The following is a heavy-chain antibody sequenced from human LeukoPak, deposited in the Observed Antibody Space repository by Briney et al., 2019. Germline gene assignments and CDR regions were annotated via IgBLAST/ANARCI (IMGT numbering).Heavy chain of an antibody. CDR1: GYTFTGYY. Sequence: WASVTVSCKASGYTFTGYYMHWVRQAPGQGLEWMGWINPNSGGTNYAQKFQGRVTMTRDTSISTAYMELSRLRSDDTAVYYCARESSPNAFDIWGQGTMVTVSS. D-gene: IGHD6-13*01. CDR3: ARESSPNAFDI. J-gene: IGHJ3*02. V-gene: IGHV1-2*02. CDR2: INPNSGGT.